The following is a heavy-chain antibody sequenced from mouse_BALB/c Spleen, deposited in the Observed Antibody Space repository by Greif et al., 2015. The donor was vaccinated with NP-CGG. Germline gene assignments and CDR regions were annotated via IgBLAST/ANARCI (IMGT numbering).Heavy chain of an antibody. D-gene: IGHD2-1*01. Sequence: QVQLKESGAELVKPGASVKLSCKASGYTFTSYWMHWVKQRPGQGLEWIGEINPSNGRTNYNEKFKSKATLTVDKSSSTTYMQLSSLTSEDSAVYYCASPPYYGNYVYAMDYWGQGTSVTVSS. CDR2: INPSNGRT. CDR1: GYTFTSYW. V-gene: IGHV1S81*02. CDR3: ASPPYYGNYVYAMDY. J-gene: IGHJ4*01.